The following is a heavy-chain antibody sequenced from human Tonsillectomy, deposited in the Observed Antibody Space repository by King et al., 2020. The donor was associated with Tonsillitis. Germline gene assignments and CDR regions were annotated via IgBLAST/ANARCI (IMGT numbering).Heavy chain of an antibody. Sequence: VQLVESGGGVVQPGGSLRLSCAASGFTFRDYGMHWVRQAPGKGLEWVTFLRHDGNNKYYADSVKGRFTISRDSSKNTLYLQMNSLRAEDTAVYYCAREIRYNDSAGAAYWGQGTLVTVSS. CDR2: LRHDGNNK. D-gene: IGHD3-22*01. CDR1: GFTFRDYG. CDR3: AREIRYNDSAGAAY. J-gene: IGHJ4*02. V-gene: IGHV3-30*02.